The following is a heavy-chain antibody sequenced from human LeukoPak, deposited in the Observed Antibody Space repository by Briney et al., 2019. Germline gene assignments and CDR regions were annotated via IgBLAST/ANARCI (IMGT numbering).Heavy chain of an antibody. CDR3: ARGHAYCSSTSCHPFDY. Sequence: ASVKVSCKASGYTFTRYYIHWVRQAPGQGLEWMGWINPCSGGTKYAQNFQGRVTMTRDTSISAAYMELRRLTFDDTAVYYCARGHAYCSSTSCHPFDYWGQGTLVTVSS. CDR2: INPCSGGT. D-gene: IGHD2-2*01. CDR1: GYTFTRYY. J-gene: IGHJ4*02. V-gene: IGHV1-2*02.